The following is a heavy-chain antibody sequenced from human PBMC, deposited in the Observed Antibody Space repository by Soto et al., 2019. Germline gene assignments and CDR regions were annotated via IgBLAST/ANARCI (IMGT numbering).Heavy chain of an antibody. V-gene: IGHV4-61*01. CDR2: IYYSGST. CDR3: ARHEMASRVYFDY. Sequence: SLETLSLTCTVSGGSGISGSYYWSWIRQPPGKGLEWIGYIYYSGSTNYNPSLKSRVTISVDTSKNQFSLKLSSVTAADTAVYYCARHEMASRVYFDYWGQGTLVTVSS. J-gene: IGHJ4*02. CDR1: GGSGISGSYY.